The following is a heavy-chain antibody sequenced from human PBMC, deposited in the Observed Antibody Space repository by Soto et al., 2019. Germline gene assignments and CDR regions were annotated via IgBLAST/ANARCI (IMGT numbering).Heavy chain of an antibody. V-gene: IGHV1-69*13. Sequence: ASVKVSCKASGGTFSSYAISWVRQAPGQGLEWMGGIIPIFGTANYAQKFQGRVTITADESTSTAYMELSSLRSEDTAVYYCAREPYGSGSYPQPHIWFDPWGQGTLVTVSS. J-gene: IGHJ5*02. CDR2: IIPIFGTA. CDR1: GGTFSSYA. CDR3: AREPYGSGSYPQPHIWFDP. D-gene: IGHD3-10*01.